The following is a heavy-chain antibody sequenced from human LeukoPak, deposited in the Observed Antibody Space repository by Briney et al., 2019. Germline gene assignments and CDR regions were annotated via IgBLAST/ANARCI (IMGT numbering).Heavy chain of an antibody. CDR3: ARTLYVAAVPGGLDY. J-gene: IGHJ4*02. Sequence: SVKVSCKASGYTFTGHYMHWVRQAPGQGLEGMGWINPKNAGTNFAQRFQGRVTMTRDTSSSTVYMELSRLRSDDTAFYYCARTLYVAAVPGGLDYWGQGTLVTVSS. CDR2: INPKNAGT. CDR1: GYTFTGHY. V-gene: IGHV1-2*02. D-gene: IGHD6-13*01.